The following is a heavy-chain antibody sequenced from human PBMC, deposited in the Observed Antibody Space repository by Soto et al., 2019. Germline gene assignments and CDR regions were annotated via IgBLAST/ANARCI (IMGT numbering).Heavy chain of an antibody. J-gene: IGHJ4*02. Sequence: PSETLSLTCTVSGGSISSYFWSWIRQPPGKGLEWIGYIYSSEYTDYNPSLKSRVTISVDTSKDQFSLQLKSVTAADTAVYYRARHRDYDILTNYFDYWGQGTLVTVSS. CDR2: IYSSEYT. CDR1: GGSISSYF. V-gene: IGHV4-59*08. D-gene: IGHD3-9*01. CDR3: ARHRDYDILTNYFDY.